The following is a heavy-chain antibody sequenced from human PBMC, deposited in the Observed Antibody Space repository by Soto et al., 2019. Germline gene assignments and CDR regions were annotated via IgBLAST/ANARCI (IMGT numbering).Heavy chain of an antibody. V-gene: IGHV1-18*01. J-gene: IGHJ5*02. D-gene: IGHD2-2*03. CDR2: ISAYNGNT. Sequence: ASVKVSCKASGYTFTSYGISWVRQAPGQGLEWMGWISAYNGNTNYAQKLQGRVTMTTDTSTSTAYMELRSLRSDDTAVYYCARVDMVVVPDAIGGWFDPCGQXTLVTVSA. CDR1: GYTFTSYG. CDR3: ARVDMVVVPDAIGGWFDP.